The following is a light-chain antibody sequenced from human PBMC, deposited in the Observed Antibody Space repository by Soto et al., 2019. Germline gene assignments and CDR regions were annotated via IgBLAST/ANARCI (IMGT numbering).Light chain of an antibody. CDR1: EGIANY. J-gene: IGKJ1*01. CDR3: QKYNSAPWT. Sequence: DIQMTQSPSSLSASVGDRVTITCRASEGIANYLAWYQQKAGKAPRLLIYATSTLQSGVASRFSGCGSGTDFTLTISSLQPEDVATYYCQKYNSAPWTFGQGTKVEVK. CDR2: ATS. V-gene: IGKV1-27*01.